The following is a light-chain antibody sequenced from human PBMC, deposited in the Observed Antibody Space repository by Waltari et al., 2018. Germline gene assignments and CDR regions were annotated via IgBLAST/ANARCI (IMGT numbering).Light chain of an antibody. CDR2: DDG. CDR3: QVWDSSSDHLVV. J-gene: IGLJ2*01. V-gene: IGLV3-21*02. Sequence: SYVLTQPPSVSVAPGQTARITCGGNNIGSESEHWYLQKPGPAPVLVVYDDGDRPSGIPGRFSGSNSGNTATLTINRVEAGDEADYYCQVWDSSSDHLVVFGGGTKLTVL. CDR1: NIGSES.